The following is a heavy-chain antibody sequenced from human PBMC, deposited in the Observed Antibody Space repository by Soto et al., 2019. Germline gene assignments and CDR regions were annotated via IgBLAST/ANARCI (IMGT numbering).Heavy chain of an antibody. D-gene: IGHD3-16*02. CDR3: AKEKDYDFNWGSDRFTSHY. Sequence: PGGSLRLSCTASGFTFRTYAMTWFRQARGKGLEWVSAISGSAGTFYATSVKGRFTISRDNSRSTVYLQMHSLRAEDSAIYYCAKEKDYDFNWGSDRFTSHYWGRGTLVTVSS. J-gene: IGHJ4*02. CDR2: ISGSAGT. V-gene: IGHV3-23*01. CDR1: GFTFRTYA.